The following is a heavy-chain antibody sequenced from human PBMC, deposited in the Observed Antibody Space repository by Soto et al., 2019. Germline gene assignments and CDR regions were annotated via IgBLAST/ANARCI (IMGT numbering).Heavy chain of an antibody. J-gene: IGHJ4*02. CDR2: ISGSGGST. CDR1: GFTFSSYA. D-gene: IGHD3-16*02. CDR3: ATLYDYIWGSYRRPPYYFDY. V-gene: IGHV3-23*01. Sequence: GGSLRLSCAASGFTFSSYAMSWVRQAPGKGLEWVSAISGSGGSTYYADSVKGRFTISRDNSKNTLYLQMNSLRAEDTAVYYCATLYDYIWGSYRRPPYYFDYWGQGTLVTV.